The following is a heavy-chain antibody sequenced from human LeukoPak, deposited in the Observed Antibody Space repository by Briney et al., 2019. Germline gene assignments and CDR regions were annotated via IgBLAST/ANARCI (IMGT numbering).Heavy chain of an antibody. CDR2: IYHSGTT. Sequence: SETLSLTCTVSGYSLSSGYFWGWIRPPPGKGLEWNGSIYHSGTTHYNPPLKSRVTISVDTSKNQFSLKLASVTAAGTAVYYCARGYSSSWYFNWFDPWGRGTLVTVSS. J-gene: IGHJ5*02. D-gene: IGHD6-13*01. V-gene: IGHV4-38-2*02. CDR1: GYSLSSGYF. CDR3: ARGYSSSWYFNWFDP.